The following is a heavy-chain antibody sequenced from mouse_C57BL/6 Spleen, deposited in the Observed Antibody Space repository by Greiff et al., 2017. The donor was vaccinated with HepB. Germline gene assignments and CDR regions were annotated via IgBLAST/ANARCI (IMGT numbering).Heavy chain of an antibody. Sequence: EVQGVESGAELVRPGASVKLSCTASGFNIKDYYMHWVKQRPEQGLEWIGRIDPEDGDTEYAPKFQGQATMTADTSSNTAYLQLSSLTSEYTAVYYWNSGAYYGSSYWGQGTSVTVSS. CDR2: IDPEDGDT. J-gene: IGHJ4*01. V-gene: IGHV14-1*01. CDR1: GFNIKDYY. D-gene: IGHD1-1*01. CDR3: NSGAYYGSSY.